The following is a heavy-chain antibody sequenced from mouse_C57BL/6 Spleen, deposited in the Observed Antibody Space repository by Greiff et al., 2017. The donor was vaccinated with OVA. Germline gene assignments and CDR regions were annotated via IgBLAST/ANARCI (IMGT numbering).Heavy chain of an antibody. CDR2: INPNNGGT. Sequence: VQLKQSGPELVKPGASVKIPCKASGYTFTDYNMDWVKQSHGKSLEWIGDINPNNGGTIYNQKFKGKATLTVDTSSSTAYMELRSLTSEDTAVYYCATNFDYWGQGTTLTVSS. V-gene: IGHV1-18*01. J-gene: IGHJ2*01. CDR1: GYTFTDYN. CDR3: ATNFDY.